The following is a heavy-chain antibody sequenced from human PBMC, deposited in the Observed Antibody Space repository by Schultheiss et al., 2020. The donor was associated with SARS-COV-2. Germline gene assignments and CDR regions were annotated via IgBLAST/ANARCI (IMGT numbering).Heavy chain of an antibody. D-gene: IGHD3-10*01. Sequence: GGSLRLSCAASGFTLSSYTMNWVRQAPGKGLEWVSYISSSSSIMYYADSVRGRFTISRDNSKNTLYLQMNSLRAEDTAVYYCARGPRRLLWFGEGRNYFDYWGQGTLVTVSS. J-gene: IGHJ4*02. V-gene: IGHV3-48*01. CDR1: GFTLSSYT. CDR3: ARGPRRLLWFGEGRNYFDY. CDR2: ISSSSSIM.